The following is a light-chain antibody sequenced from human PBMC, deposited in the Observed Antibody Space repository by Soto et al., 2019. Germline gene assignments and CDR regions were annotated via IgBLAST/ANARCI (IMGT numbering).Light chain of an antibody. CDR1: QTISSW. CDR3: QQYCSHST. CDR2: QAS. Sequence: DVRITQSPTPLTGSVGYRVPLTCRASQTISSWLAWYQQKPGKAPKLLIYQASSLENGVPSRFSGSGSGTEFSLTISSLQPDDFATYYCQQYCSHSTFGQATKVDIK. V-gene: IGKV1-5*03. J-gene: IGKJ1*01.